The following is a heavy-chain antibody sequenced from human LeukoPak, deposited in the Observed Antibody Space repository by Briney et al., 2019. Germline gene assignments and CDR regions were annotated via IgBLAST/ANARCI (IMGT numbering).Heavy chain of an antibody. CDR3: ARAPNTAMGRDYGMDV. J-gene: IGHJ6*02. D-gene: IGHD5-18*01. V-gene: IGHV4-34*01. CDR1: GGSFSGYY. Sequence: SETLSLTCAVYGGSFSGYYWSWVRQPPGKGLEWIGEINHSGSTNYNPSLKSRVTISVDTSKNQFSLKLGSVTAADTAVYYCARAPNTAMGRDYGMDVWGQGTTVTVSS. CDR2: INHSGST.